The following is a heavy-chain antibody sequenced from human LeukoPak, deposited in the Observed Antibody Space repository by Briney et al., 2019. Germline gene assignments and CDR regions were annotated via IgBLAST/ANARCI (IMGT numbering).Heavy chain of an antibody. V-gene: IGHV4-59*01. CDR1: GGSISSYY. CDR3: VRGLVGYYDSSGYYYHGDAFDI. J-gene: IGHJ3*02. D-gene: IGHD3-22*01. Sequence: SETLSLTCTVSGGSISSYYWSWVRQPLGKGLEWIGYIYYSGSTNYNPSLKSRVTISVDTSKNQFSLKLSSVTAADTAVYYCVRGLVGYYDSSGYYYHGDAFDIWGQGTMVTVSS. CDR2: IYYSGST.